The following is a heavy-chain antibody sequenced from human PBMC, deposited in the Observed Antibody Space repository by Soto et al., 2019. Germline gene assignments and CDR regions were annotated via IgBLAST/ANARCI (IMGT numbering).Heavy chain of an antibody. D-gene: IGHD3-16*01. J-gene: IGHJ6*03. Sequence: DVQLLESGGGLAQRGGSLRLSCAASGFSFSTYGMTWVRQAPGKGLEWVSYGGSGGSTYYADSVKDRFTISRDNSKNTLYLQMNSLRAEDTAVYYCVKFRGRAYHYYYMDVWGNGTTVTLSS. CDR2: YGGSGGST. CDR3: VKFRGRAYHYYYMDV. CDR1: GFSFSTYG. V-gene: IGHV3-23*01.